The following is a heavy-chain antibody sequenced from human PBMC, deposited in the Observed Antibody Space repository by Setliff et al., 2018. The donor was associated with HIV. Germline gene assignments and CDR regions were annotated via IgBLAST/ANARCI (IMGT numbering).Heavy chain of an antibody. CDR3: ARAVTMVRGVIVQFDP. CDR1: GGSISSHY. Sequence: PSETLSLTCTVSGGSISSHYWSWVRQPPGKGLEWIGSIYYSGSTNYNPSLKSRVTISVDTSKNQFSLKLSSVTAADTAVYYCARAVTMVRGVIVQFDPWGQGTLVTVSS. CDR2: IYYSGST. J-gene: IGHJ5*02. V-gene: IGHV4-59*11. D-gene: IGHD3-10*01.